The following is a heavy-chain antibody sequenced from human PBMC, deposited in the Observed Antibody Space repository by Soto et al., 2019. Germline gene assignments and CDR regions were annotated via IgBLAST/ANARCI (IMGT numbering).Heavy chain of an antibody. V-gene: IGHV3-23*01. J-gene: IGHJ3*02. CDR1: GFTFSSYA. CDR3: ANRLGWLGAFDI. D-gene: IGHD4-17*01. Sequence: GGSLRLSCAASGFTFSSYAMSWVRQAPGKGLEWVSAISGSGGSTYYADSVKGRFTISRDNSKNTLYLQMNSLRAEDTAVYYCANRLGWLGAFDIWGQGTMVTVSS. CDR2: ISGSGGST.